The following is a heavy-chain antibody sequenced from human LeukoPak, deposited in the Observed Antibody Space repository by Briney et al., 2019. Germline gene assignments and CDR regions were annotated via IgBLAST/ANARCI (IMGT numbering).Heavy chain of an antibody. Sequence: SETLSLTCTVSGGSISSGSYYWSWIRQPAGKGLEWIGRIYTSGSTNYNPSLKSRVTISVDTSKNQFSLKLSSVTAADTAVYYCARAYDVWGMYFDYWGQGTLVTVSS. CDR2: IYTSGST. J-gene: IGHJ4*02. CDR1: GGSISSGSYY. V-gene: IGHV4-61*02. D-gene: IGHD3-10*02. CDR3: ARAYDVWGMYFDY.